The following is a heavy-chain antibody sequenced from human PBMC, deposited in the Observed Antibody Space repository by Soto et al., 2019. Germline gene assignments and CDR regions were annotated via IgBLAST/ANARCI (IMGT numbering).Heavy chain of an antibody. Sequence: MNWVRQAPGKGLEWVSSISTRSTYIYYADSVKGRFTISRDNAMNSLYLQMNSLRAEDTAIYYCARDGKGAMSWFDPWGQGTPVTVSS. CDR3: ARDGKGAMSWFDP. CDR2: ISTRSTYI. J-gene: IGHJ5*02. V-gene: IGHV3-21*01. D-gene: IGHD1-26*01.